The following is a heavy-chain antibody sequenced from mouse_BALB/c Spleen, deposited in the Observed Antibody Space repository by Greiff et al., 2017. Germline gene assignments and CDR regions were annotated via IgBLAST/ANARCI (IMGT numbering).Heavy chain of an antibody. V-gene: IGHV1-87*01. D-gene: IGHD2-12*01. CDR1: GYTFTSYW. CDR3: ARSAYSYYAMDY. CDR2: IYPGDGDT. J-gene: IGHJ4*01. Sequence: VQLQQSGAELARPGASVKLSCKASGYTFTSYWMQWVKQRPGQGLEWIGAIYPGDGDTRYTQKFKGKATLTADKSSSTAYMQLSSLASEDSAVYYCARSAYSYYAMDYWGQGTSVTVSS.